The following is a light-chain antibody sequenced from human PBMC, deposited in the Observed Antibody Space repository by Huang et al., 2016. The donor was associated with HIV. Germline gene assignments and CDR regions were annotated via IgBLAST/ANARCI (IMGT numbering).Light chain of an antibody. V-gene: IGKV4-1*01. CDR1: QSVLSTSNNRNY. Sequence: DIVMTQSPDSLTVSLGASATINCVSSQSVLSTSNNRNYLDWYQPKPRQPPKLLIPRASTREAGVPDRVRDSGSATDVTLTIDNLQDEDVAFYFCQQYYSTPGFGRGTYVEV. J-gene: IGKJ1*01. CDR3: QQYYSTPG. CDR2: RAS.